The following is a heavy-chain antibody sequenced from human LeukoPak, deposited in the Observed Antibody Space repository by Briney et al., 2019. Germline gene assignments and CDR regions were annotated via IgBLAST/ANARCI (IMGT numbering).Heavy chain of an antibody. CDR1: GGSISSYH. J-gene: IGHJ6*03. CDR2: IYYSGST. D-gene: IGHD2-2*01. CDR3: ARVGNIVVGDYYYMDV. Sequence: SGTLSLTCTVSGGSISSYHWSWIRQPPGKGLEWIGYIYYSGSTNYNPSLKSRVTISVDTSKNQFSLNLSSVTAADTAVYYCARVGNIVVGDYYYMDVWGKGTTVTVSS. V-gene: IGHV4-59*12.